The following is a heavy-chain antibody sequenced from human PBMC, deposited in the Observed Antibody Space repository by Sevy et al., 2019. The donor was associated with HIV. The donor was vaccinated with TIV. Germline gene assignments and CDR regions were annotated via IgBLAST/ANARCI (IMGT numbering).Heavy chain of an antibody. J-gene: IGHJ4*02. D-gene: IGHD3-22*01. V-gene: IGHV5-51*01. CDR1: GYNFPSYW. Sequence: GGSLRLSCKGSGYNFPSYWIGWVRQMPGKGLEWMGIIYPGDSDTRYSPSFQGQVTISADKSISTAYLQWSSLKAPDTAMYYCARQRDYYDSSGYTISEIDYWGQGTLVTVSS. CDR2: IYPGDSDT. CDR3: ARQRDYYDSSGYTISEIDY.